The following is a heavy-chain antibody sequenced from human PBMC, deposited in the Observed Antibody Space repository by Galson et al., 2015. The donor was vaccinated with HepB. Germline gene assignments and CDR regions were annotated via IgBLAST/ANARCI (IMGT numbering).Heavy chain of an antibody. CDR2: IIPIFGTA. CDR3: ARNPCGGDCYSHFDY. D-gene: IGHD2-21*01. V-gene: IGHV1-69*13. CDR1: GGTFSSYA. J-gene: IGHJ4*02. Sequence: SVKVSCKASGGTFSSYAISWVRQAPGQGLEWMGGIIPIFGTANYAQKFQGRVTITADESTSTAYMELSSLRSEDTAVYYCARNPCGGDCYSHFDYWGQGTLVTVSS.